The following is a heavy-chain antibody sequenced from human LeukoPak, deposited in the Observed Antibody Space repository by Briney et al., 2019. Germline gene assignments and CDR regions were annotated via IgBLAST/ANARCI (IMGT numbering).Heavy chain of an antibody. CDR3: TRLGSYYDSSGYYYVLDY. V-gene: IGHV3-73*01. J-gene: IGHJ4*02. D-gene: IGHD3-22*01. CDR1: GFTFSDHY. Sequence: GGSLRHTCAASGFTFSDHYMDWVRQAPGKGLEWVGRIRSKANSYATAYAASVKGRFTISRDDSKNTAYLQMNSLKTEDTAVYYCTRLGSYYDSSGYYYVLDYWGQGTLVTVSS. CDR2: IRSKANSYAT.